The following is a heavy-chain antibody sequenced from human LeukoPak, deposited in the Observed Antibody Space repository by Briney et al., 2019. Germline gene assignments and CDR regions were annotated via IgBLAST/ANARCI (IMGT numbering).Heavy chain of an antibody. V-gene: IGHV3-74*01. D-gene: IGHD3-10*01. CDR1: GFTSSSYW. CDR2: ISGDGTAR. Sequence: GGSLRLSCAASGFTSSSYWMHWVRQVPGKGLVWVSRISGDGTARNYADSVKGRFTISRDDAKNTADLQMNSLRSEDTAVYYCVRGRGSYGWFDPWGQGTLVTVSS. J-gene: IGHJ5*02. CDR3: VRGRGSYGWFDP.